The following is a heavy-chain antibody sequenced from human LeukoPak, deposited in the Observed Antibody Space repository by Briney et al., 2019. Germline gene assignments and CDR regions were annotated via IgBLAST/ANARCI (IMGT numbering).Heavy chain of an antibody. CDR1: GGSISSGSYY. Sequence: PSETLSLTCTVSGGSISSGSYYWSWIRQPAGKGLEWIGRIYTSGSTNYNPSLKSRVTISVDTFKNQFSLKLSSVTAADTAVYYCAREDFDCSSTSCYIRDYYYYYMDVWGKGTTVTVSS. CDR2: IYTSGST. CDR3: AREDFDCSSTSCYIRDYYYYYMDV. V-gene: IGHV4-61*02. J-gene: IGHJ6*03. D-gene: IGHD2-2*01.